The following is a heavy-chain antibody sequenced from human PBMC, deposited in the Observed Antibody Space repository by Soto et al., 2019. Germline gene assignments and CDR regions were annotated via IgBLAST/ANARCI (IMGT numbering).Heavy chain of an antibody. CDR1: GFTFSSYA. J-gene: IGHJ4*02. V-gene: IGHV3-23*01. CDR3: AKELHSSGILAVAGIGNFDY. CDR2: ISGSGGST. D-gene: IGHD6-19*01. Sequence: EVQLLESGGGLVQPGGSLRLSCAASGFTFSSYAMSWVRQPPGKGLEWVSAISGSGGSTYYADSVKGRFTISRDNSKNTLYRPMGSRRAEDTAVYYCAKELHSSGILAVAGIGNFDYWGEGTLVTVSS.